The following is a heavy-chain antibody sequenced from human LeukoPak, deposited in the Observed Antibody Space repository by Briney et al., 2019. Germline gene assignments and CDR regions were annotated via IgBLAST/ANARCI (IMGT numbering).Heavy chain of an antibody. CDR2: LSGGGYNT. CDR3: AKDLSGNHGGFDI. J-gene: IGHJ3*02. D-gene: IGHD1-14*01. CDR1: GFSLRSSP. V-gene: IGHV3-23*01. Sequence: QSGGFLRLSCAATGFSLRSSPMNWVRQAPGKGLEWVSTLSGGGYNTYYAESVKGRFTISRDNSKNTLYLQMNSLRAADTAIYFCAKDLSGNHGGFDIWGQGTMVTVSP.